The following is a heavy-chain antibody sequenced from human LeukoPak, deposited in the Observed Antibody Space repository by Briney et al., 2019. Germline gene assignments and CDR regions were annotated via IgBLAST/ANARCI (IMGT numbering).Heavy chain of an antibody. CDR1: GFTFTSSA. J-gene: IGHJ4*02. CDR3: ASHPGYSYGAGEFDY. D-gene: IGHD5-18*01. Sequence: GASVKVSCKASGFTFTSSAVQWVRQARGQRLEWIGWIVVGSGNTNYAQKFQERVTITRDMSTSTAYTELSSLRSEDTAVYYCASHPGYSYGAGEFDYWGQGTLVTVSP. V-gene: IGHV1-58*01. CDR2: IVVGSGNT.